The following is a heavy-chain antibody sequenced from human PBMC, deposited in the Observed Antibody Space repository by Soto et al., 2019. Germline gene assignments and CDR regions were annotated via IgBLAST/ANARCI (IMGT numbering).Heavy chain of an antibody. CDR2: INSDGSST. J-gene: IGHJ5*02. D-gene: IGHD2-15*01. Sequence: GGSLRLSCAASGFTFSSYWMHWVRQAPGKGLVWVSRINSDGSSTSYADSVKGRFTISRDNAKNTLYLQMNSLRAEDTAVYYCAREGCSGGSCYGVHNWFDPWGQGTLVTVSS. V-gene: IGHV3-74*01. CDR1: GFTFSSYW. CDR3: AREGCSGGSCYGVHNWFDP.